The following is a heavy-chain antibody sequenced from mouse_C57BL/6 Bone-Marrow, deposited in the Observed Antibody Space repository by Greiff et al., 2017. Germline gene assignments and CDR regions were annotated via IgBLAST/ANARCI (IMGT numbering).Heavy chain of an antibody. J-gene: IGHJ2*01. D-gene: IGHD1-1*01. CDR1: GYTFTSYW. V-gene: IGHV1-50*01. Sequence: QVQLQQPGAELVKPGASVKLSCKASGYTFTSYWMQWVKQRPGQGLEWIGEIDPSDSYTNYNQKFKGKATLTVDTSSSTAYMQLSSLTSEDSAVYYCARGNSYYGSDDYWGQGTTLTVSS. CDR2: IDPSDSYT. CDR3: ARGNSYYGSDDY.